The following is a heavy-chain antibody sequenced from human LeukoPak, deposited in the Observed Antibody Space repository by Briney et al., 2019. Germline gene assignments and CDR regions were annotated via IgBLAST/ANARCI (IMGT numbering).Heavy chain of an antibody. V-gene: IGHV4-59*01. Sequence: SETLSLTCTVSVCSISTYCWSWIRQPPGKGLEWIGYIYYSGSTNYNPSLKSRVTISVDTSKNQFSLNLSSVTAADTAVYYCARSERYNSGWYFYFDYWGQGTLVTVSS. D-gene: IGHD6-19*01. CDR1: VCSISTYC. J-gene: IGHJ4*02. CDR2: IYYSGST. CDR3: ARSERYNSGWYFYFDY.